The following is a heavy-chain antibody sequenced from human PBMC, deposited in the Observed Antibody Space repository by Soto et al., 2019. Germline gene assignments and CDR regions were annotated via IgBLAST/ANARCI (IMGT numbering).Heavy chain of an antibody. CDR3: AKEGTRSYFDY. CDR1: GFTFDDYA. CDR2: ISWNSGSI. V-gene: IGHV3-9*01. J-gene: IGHJ4*02. D-gene: IGHD1-1*01. Sequence: PGGSLRLSCAASGFTFDDYAMHWVRQAPGKGLEWVSGISWNSGSIGYADSVKGRFTISRDNAKNSLYLQMNSLRAEDTALYYCAKEGTRSYFDYWGQGTLVTVSS.